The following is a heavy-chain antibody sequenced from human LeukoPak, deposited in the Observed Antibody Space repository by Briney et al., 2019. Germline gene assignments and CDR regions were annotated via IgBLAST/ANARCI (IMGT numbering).Heavy chain of an antibody. D-gene: IGHD3-3*01. CDR3: ARDYPYYDFWSVYKPVTWFDP. J-gene: IGHJ5*02. CDR1: GYTFTIYA. V-gene: IGHV1-3*01. CDR2: INAGNGNT. Sequence: GASVKVSCKASGYTFTIYAMHWVRQAPGQRLEWMGWINAGNGNTKYSQKFQGRVTITRDTSASTAYMELSSLRSEDTAVYYCARDYPYYDFWSVYKPVTWFDPWGQGTLVTVSS.